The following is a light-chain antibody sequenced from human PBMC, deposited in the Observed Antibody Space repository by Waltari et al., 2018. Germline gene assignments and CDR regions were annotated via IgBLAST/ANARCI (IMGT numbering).Light chain of an antibody. V-gene: IGKV1-39*01. CDR2: YAN. J-gene: IGKJ4*01. CDR1: QGIRSY. Sequence: DIQMSQSPSSLSASVGDRVTITCRASQGIRSYLNWYQQKPGKAPKLLIYYANSLASGVPSRFSGIGSVTEFTLTISSLQPEDFATHYCQQGNSYPLTFGGGTKVEIK. CDR3: QQGNSYPLT.